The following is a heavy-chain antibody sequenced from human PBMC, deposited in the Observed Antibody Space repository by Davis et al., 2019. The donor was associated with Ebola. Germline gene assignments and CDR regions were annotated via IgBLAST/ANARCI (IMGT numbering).Heavy chain of an antibody. CDR3: ARLNTVTTALDY. D-gene: IGHD4-17*01. CDR2: IYHSGST. J-gene: IGHJ4*02. Sequence: SETLSLTCAVSGGSISSSNWWSWVRQPPGKGLEWIGEIYHSGSTNYNPSLKSRVTISVDTSKNQFSLKLSSVTAADTAVYYCARLNTVTTALDYWGQGTLVTVSS. CDR1: GGSISSSNW. V-gene: IGHV4-4*02.